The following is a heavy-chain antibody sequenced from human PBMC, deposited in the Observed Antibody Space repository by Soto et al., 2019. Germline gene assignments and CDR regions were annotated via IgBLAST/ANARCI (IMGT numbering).Heavy chain of an antibody. Sequence: QVQLVQSGAEVKKPGASVKVSCKASGYTFTSYGISWVRQAPGQGLEWMGWISTYNGNTKYAQKFQGRVTMTTDTSTSTAHMELRSLRSDDTAVYYCATYYDSSGYPGWFGPWGQGTLVTVSS. CDR2: ISTYNGNT. CDR3: ATYYDSSGYPGWFGP. CDR1: GYTFTSYG. J-gene: IGHJ5*02. V-gene: IGHV1-18*04. D-gene: IGHD3-22*01.